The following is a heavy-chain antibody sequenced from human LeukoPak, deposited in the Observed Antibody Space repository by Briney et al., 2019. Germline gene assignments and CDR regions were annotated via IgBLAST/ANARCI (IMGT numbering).Heavy chain of an antibody. CDR3: ATTINYYDSSGHYYNWFDP. V-gene: IGHV4-59*01. D-gene: IGHD3-22*01. CDR2: IHYSGST. CDR1: GGSLSSSY. J-gene: IGHJ5*02. Sequence: SETLSLTCTVSGGSLSSSYWSWIRQPPGKGLEWIGYIHYSGSTNYNPSLKSRVTISVDTSKNQFSLRLSSVTAADTAVYYCATTINYYDSSGHYYNWFDPWGQGTLVTVSS.